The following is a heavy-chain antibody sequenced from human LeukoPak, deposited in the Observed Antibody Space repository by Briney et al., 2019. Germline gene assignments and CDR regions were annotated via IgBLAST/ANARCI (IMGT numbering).Heavy chain of an antibody. V-gene: IGHV1-69*05. D-gene: IGHD3-22*01. CDR1: GGTFSSYA. Sequence: SVKVSCKASGGTFSSYAISWVRQAPGQGLEWRGGIIPIFGTANYAQKFQGRVTITTDESTSTAYMELSSLRSEDTAVYYCARTPYDLYYFDYWGQGTLVTVSS. CDR3: ARTPYDLYYFDY. CDR2: IIPIFGTA. J-gene: IGHJ4*02.